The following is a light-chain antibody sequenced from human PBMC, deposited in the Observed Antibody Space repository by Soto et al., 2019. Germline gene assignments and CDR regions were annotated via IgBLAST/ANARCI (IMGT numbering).Light chain of an antibody. CDR2: AAS. CDR1: QGISNF. J-gene: IGKJ1*01. CDR3: QKYHRAPPT. V-gene: IGKV1-27*01. Sequence: DIQLTQSPSSLSASVGDRVTITCRASQGISNFVAWYQQKPGRVPKLLIYAASTLQSGVPPRFSGSGSGTEFTLSISSLQPEDVGTFYCQKYHRAPPTFGHGTRVEIK.